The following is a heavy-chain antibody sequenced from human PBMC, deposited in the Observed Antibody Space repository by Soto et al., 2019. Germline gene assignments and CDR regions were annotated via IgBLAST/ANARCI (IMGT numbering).Heavy chain of an antibody. V-gene: IGHV3-23*01. Sequence: GGSLRLSCAASGFTFSSYAMSWVRQAPGKGLEWVSAISGSGGSTYYADSVKGRFTISRDNSKNTLYLQMNSLRAEDTAVYYCAKHLQNYYYYYMDVWGKGTTVTVSS. CDR2: ISGSGGST. CDR3: AKHLQNYYYYYMDV. D-gene: IGHD4-4*01. J-gene: IGHJ6*03. CDR1: GFTFSSYA.